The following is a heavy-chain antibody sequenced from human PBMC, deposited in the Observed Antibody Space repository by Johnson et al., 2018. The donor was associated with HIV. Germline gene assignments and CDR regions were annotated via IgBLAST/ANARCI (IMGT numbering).Heavy chain of an antibody. CDR3: ARERGDGWSYYSFRRDAFDI. J-gene: IGHJ3*02. D-gene: IGHD1-26*01. V-gene: IGHV3-64*01. Sequence: MLLVESGGGLVQPGGSLRLSCAASGFTFSSYAMHWVRQAPGKGLEYVSAISSNGGSTYYANSVKGRFPISRDNSKNSLYLQMNSLRAEDTAVYYCARERGDGWSYYSFRRDAFDIWGQGTMVTVSS. CDR1: GFTFSSYA. CDR2: ISSNGGST.